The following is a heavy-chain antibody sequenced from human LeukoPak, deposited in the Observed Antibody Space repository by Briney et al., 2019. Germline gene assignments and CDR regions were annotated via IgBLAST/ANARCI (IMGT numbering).Heavy chain of an antibody. V-gene: IGHV4-34*01. J-gene: IGHJ6*02. Sequence: PSETLSLTCAVYGGSFSGYYWSWIRQPPGKGLEWVGEINHSGSTNYNPSLKSRVTISVDTSKNQFSLKLSSVAAAGTAVYYCARAVRAATNYYYGMDVWGQATTVTVSS. CDR1: GGSFSGYY. D-gene: IGHD2-15*01. CDR3: ARAVRAATNYYYGMDV. CDR2: INHSGST.